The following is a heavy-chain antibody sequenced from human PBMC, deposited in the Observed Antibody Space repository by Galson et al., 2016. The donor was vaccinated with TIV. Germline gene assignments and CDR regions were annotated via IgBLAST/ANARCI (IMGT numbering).Heavy chain of an antibody. CDR1: GDIFSYHY. CDR3: ATVRACGGDCYYSDY. D-gene: IGHD2-21*02. J-gene: IGHJ4*02. V-gene: IGHV1-46*01. CDR2: TNPNGGGT. Sequence: SVKVSCKASGDIFSYHYMNWVRQAPGQGLEWMGLTNPNGGGTSYAQKLQGRVTMTKDTSTSTLYMELNSLRSEDTAVYYCATVRACGGDCYYSDYWGQGTLVTVSS.